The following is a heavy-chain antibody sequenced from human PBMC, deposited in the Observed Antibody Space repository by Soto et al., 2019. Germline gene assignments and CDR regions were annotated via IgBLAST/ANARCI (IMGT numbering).Heavy chain of an antibody. V-gene: IGHV3-64*01. CDR1: GFTFSSDA. CDR3: ARRARADYYYMDV. J-gene: IGHJ6*03. Sequence: EVQLVASGGGLAQPGGSLRLSCAASGFTFSSDAMDWVRQAPGKGLEYVSGISSNGIGTYYASSVKGRFTISRDNSRDTVYLQMESLRPEDMAVYYCARRARADYYYMDVWGKGTTVTVS. D-gene: IGHD6-6*01. CDR2: ISSNGIGT.